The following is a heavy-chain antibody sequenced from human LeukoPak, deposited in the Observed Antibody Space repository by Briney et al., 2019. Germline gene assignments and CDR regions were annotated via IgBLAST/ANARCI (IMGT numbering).Heavy chain of an antibody. CDR1: GYSITSGYY. Sequence: PSETLSLTCAVSGYSITSGYYWGWIRQPPGKGLEWIGSIYHSGSTYYNPSLKTRVTISVDTSKNQFSLKLSSVTAADTTVYYCARLYLRDHCSSTSCYGLYFDYWGQGTLVTVSS. J-gene: IGHJ4*02. D-gene: IGHD2-2*01. V-gene: IGHV4-38-2*01. CDR2: IYHSGST. CDR3: ARLYLRDHCSSTSCYGLYFDY.